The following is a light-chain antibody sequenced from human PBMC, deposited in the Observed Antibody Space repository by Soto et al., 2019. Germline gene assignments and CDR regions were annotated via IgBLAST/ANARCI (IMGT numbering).Light chain of an antibody. V-gene: IGLV2-8*01. CDR3: SSYAASKNLGV. CDR2: EVR. J-gene: IGLJ2*01. Sequence: QSALTQPPSASGSPGQSVTISAIGTSIDVGGFNYVSWYQQHPGKAPKPIIFEVRKRPSGVPGRFSGSKSGNTASLTVSGLQAEDEADYYCSSYAASKNLGVFGGGTQLTVL. CDR1: SIDVGGFNY.